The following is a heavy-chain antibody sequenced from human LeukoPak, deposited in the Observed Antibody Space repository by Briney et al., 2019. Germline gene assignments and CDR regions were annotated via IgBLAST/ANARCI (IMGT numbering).Heavy chain of an antibody. CDR3: AQRGIYYVFDY. J-gene: IGHJ4*02. D-gene: IGHD3-16*01. V-gene: IGHV3-7*03. CDR2: IKQDGSGK. Sequence: GGSLRLSCAASGFTFSDYWMTWVRQAPGKGLEWVANIKQDGSGKYYVDSVEGRFTISRDNAKNSLYLQMNSLRAEDTAVYYCAQRGIYYVFDYWGQGTLVTVSS. CDR1: GFTFSDYW.